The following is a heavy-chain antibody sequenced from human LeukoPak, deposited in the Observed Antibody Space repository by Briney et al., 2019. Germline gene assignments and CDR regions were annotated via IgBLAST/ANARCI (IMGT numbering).Heavy chain of an antibody. Sequence: ASVKVSCKASGYTFTSYGISWVRQAPGQGLEWMGGIIPIFGTANYAQKFQGRVTITADESTSTAYMELSSLRSEDTAVYYCARQLVRGRDGYNYKVDYWGQGTLVTVSS. J-gene: IGHJ4*02. CDR3: ARQLVRGRDGYNYKVDY. V-gene: IGHV1-69*13. CDR2: IIPIFGTA. D-gene: IGHD5-24*01. CDR1: GYTFTSYG.